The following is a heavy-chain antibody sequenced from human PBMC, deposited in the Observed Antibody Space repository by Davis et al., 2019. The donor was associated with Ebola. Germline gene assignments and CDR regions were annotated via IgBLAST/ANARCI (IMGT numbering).Heavy chain of an antibody. CDR3: ARRAGLVAYYYYYMDV. V-gene: IGHV4-59*01. Sequence: PSETLSLTCTVSGGSISSYYWSWIRQPPGKGLEWIGYIYYSGSTNYNPSLKSRVTISVDTSKNQFSLKLSSVTAADTAVYYCARRAGLVAYYYYYMDVWGKGTTVTVSS. D-gene: IGHD2-15*01. CDR1: GGSISSYY. CDR2: IYYSGST. J-gene: IGHJ6*03.